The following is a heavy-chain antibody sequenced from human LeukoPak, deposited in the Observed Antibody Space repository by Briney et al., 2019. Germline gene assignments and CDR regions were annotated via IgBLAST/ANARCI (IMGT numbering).Heavy chain of an antibody. D-gene: IGHD2-2*01. CDR3: AKDGTTSHGRYCSSNSCYYFDH. J-gene: IGHJ4*02. Sequence: PGWSLRLSCAASGFSFSSYDMRWVRQAPGKGLEWVSGISGSGGSTYYADSVKGRFTISRDNSKNTLDLQMNSLRAEDTAVYYCAKDGTTSHGRYCSSNSCYYFDHWGQGTLVTVSS. CDR2: ISGSGGST. CDR1: GFSFSSYD. V-gene: IGHV3-23*01.